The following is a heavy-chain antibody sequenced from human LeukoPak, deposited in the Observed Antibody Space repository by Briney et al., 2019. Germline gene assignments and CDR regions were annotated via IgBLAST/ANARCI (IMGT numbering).Heavy chain of an antibody. D-gene: IGHD2-8*01. J-gene: IGHJ4*02. Sequence: ASVKVSCKASGYTFTNYAMHWVRQAPGQRLEWMGWINAGNGNTKYSQEFQGRVTITRDTSASTAYMELSSLRSEDMAVYYCATMGNGGGFDYWGQGTLVTVSS. CDR2: INAGNGNT. V-gene: IGHV1-3*03. CDR1: GYTFTNYA. CDR3: ATMGNGGGFDY.